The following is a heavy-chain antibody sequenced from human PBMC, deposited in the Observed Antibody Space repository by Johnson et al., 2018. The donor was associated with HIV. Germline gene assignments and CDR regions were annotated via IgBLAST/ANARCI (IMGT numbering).Heavy chain of an antibody. D-gene: IGHD3-16*01. CDR3: AKPPSMGADAFDV. V-gene: IGHV3-30*04. J-gene: IGHJ3*01. Sequence: QVQLVESGGGVVQPGRSLRLSCAASGFTFSTYAIHWVRQSPGYGLEWVAVISSDASEKYYADSVKGRFTVSRDNSKQTLYLQMNSLRAEDSALYYCAKPPSMGADAFDVWGQGTLVTVSS. CDR2: ISSDASEK. CDR1: GFTFSTYA.